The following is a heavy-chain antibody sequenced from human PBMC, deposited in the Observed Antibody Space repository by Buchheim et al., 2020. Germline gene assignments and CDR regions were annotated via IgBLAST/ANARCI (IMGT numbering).Heavy chain of an antibody. D-gene: IGHD3-9*01. CDR2: ISGSGGST. Sequence: EVQLLGSGGGLVQPGGSLRLSCAASGFTFSSYAMSWVRQAPGKGLEWVSAISGSGGSTYYADSVKGRFTISRDNSKNTLYLQMNSLRAEDTAVYYCAKDLHYDILTGYLADYYYYGMDVWGQGTT. J-gene: IGHJ6*02. CDR3: AKDLHYDILTGYLADYYYYGMDV. V-gene: IGHV3-23*01. CDR1: GFTFSSYA.